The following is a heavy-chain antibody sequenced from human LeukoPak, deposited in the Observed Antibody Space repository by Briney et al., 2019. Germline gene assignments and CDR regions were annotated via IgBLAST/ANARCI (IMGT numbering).Heavy chain of an antibody. Sequence: GGSLRLSCAASGFTFSSYAMSWVRQAPGKGLEWVSAISGSGGSTYYADSVKGRFTISRDNSKNTLYLQMNSLRAEDTAVYYCAKDPLDYYDSSGYWPNYFDYWGQGTLVTVSS. CDR2: ISGSGGST. CDR3: AKDPLDYYDSSGYWPNYFDY. CDR1: GFTFSSYA. D-gene: IGHD3-22*01. J-gene: IGHJ4*02. V-gene: IGHV3-23*01.